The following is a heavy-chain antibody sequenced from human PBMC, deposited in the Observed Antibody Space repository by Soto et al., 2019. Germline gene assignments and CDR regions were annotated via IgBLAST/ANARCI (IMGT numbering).Heavy chain of an antibody. Sequence: QVQLVESGGGVVQPRRSLRLSCAASGFTFSSYGMHWVRQAPGKGLEWVAVISYDGSNKYYADSVKGRFTISRDNSKNTLYLQMNSLRAEDTAVYYCAKELWFGDSPWYYYYGMDVWGQGTTVTVSS. CDR2: ISYDGSNK. CDR3: AKELWFGDSPWYYYYGMDV. CDR1: GFTFSSYG. D-gene: IGHD3-10*01. J-gene: IGHJ6*02. V-gene: IGHV3-30*18.